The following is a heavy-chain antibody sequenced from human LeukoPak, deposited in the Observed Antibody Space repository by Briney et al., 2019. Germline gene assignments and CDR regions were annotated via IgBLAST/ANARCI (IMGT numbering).Heavy chain of an antibody. D-gene: IGHD3-3*01. CDR2: INPNSGGT. J-gene: IGHJ5*02. Sequence: ASVKVSCKASGYTFTGYYMHWVRQAPGQGLEWMGWINPNSGGTNYAQKLQGRVTMTTDTSTSTAYMELRSLRSDDTAVYYCARDRSGDFWSGYWPDWFDPWGQGTLVTVSS. CDR3: ARDRSGDFWSGYWPDWFDP. V-gene: IGHV1-2*02. CDR1: GYTFTGYY.